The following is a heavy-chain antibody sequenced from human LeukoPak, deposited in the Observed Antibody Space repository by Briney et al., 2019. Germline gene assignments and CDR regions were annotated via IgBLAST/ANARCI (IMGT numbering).Heavy chain of an antibody. Sequence: GGSLRLSCAASGFTFSSCWMSWVRQAPGKGLEWVANIKQDGSEKYYVDSVKGRFTISRDNAKKSLYLQMNSLRAEDTAVYYCARERGGGDYDGDAFDIWGQGTMVTVSS. CDR2: IKQDGSEK. D-gene: IGHD4-17*01. V-gene: IGHV3-7*01. CDR1: GFTFSSCW. J-gene: IGHJ3*02. CDR3: ARERGGGDYDGDAFDI.